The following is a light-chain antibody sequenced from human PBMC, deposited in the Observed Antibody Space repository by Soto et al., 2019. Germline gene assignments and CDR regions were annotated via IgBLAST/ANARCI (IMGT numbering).Light chain of an antibody. V-gene: IGLV2-14*03. CDR3: SSYTSSSSDV. CDR1: SCDVGGYNY. CDR2: DVS. J-gene: IGLJ1*01. Sequence: QSVLTQPASMSGSPGQSIAISCTGTSCDVGGYNYVSWYQQHPGKAPKLMIYDVSNRPSGVSNRFSGSKSGNTASLTISGLQSEDEADYYCSSYTSSSSDVFGTGTKLTVL.